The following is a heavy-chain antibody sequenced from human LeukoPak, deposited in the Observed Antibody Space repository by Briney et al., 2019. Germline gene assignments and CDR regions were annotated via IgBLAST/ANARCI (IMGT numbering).Heavy chain of an antibody. V-gene: IGHV3-48*03. J-gene: IGHJ2*01. CDR3: ARERKISVANWYFDL. CDR2: ISSSGSTI. D-gene: IGHD6-19*01. CDR1: GFPFSSYE. Sequence: GSLRLSCAASGFPFSSYEMNWVRQAPGKGLEWVSYISSSGSTIYYADSVKGRFTISRDNAKNSLYLQMNSLRAEDTAVYYCARERKISVANWYFDLWGRGTLVTVSS.